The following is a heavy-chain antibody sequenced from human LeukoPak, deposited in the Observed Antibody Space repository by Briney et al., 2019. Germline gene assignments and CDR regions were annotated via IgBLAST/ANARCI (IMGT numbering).Heavy chain of an antibody. V-gene: IGHV4-4*07. CDR3: ARHQTLRLTYYYDSSGLFDY. D-gene: IGHD3-22*01. J-gene: IGHJ4*02. CDR2: IYTSGST. Sequence: SETLSLTCTVSGGSISSYYWSWIRQPAGKGLEWIGRIYTSGSTYYNPSLKSRVTISVDTSKNQFSLKLSSVTAADTAVYYCARHQTLRLTYYYDSSGLFDYWGQGTLVTVSS. CDR1: GGSISSYY.